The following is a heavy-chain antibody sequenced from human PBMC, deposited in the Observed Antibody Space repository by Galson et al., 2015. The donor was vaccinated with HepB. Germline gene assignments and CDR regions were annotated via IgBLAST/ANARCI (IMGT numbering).Heavy chain of an antibody. CDR2: ISSSSSYI. V-gene: IGHV3-21*01. J-gene: IGHJ4*02. Sequence: SLRLSCAASGFTFSSYSMNWVRQAPGKGLEWVSSISSSSSYIYYADSVKGRFTISRDNAKNSLYLQMNSLRAEDTAVYYCARSPYSSTYYFDYWGQGTLVTVSS. CDR1: GFTFSSYS. D-gene: IGHD5-18*01. CDR3: ARSPYSSTYYFDY.